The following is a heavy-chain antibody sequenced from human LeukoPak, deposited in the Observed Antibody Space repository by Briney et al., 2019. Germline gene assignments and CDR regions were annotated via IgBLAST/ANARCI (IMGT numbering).Heavy chain of an antibody. CDR3: ARESPQRSGYSYPH. Sequence: ASVKVSCKASGYTFTTYAMHWVRQAPGQRLEWMGWINAGNGDTKYSQKFQGRVTITRDTSASTAYMELSSLRSEDTAVYYCARESPQRSGYSYPHWGQGTLVTVSS. CDR1: GYTFTTYA. CDR2: INAGNGDT. D-gene: IGHD5-18*01. V-gene: IGHV1-3*01. J-gene: IGHJ4*02.